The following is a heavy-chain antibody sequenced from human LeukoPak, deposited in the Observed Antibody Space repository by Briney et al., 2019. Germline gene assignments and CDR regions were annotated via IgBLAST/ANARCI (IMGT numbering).Heavy chain of an antibody. V-gene: IGHV3-30-3*01. CDR1: GFTFSSYA. CDR3: ARRHMTTVTTYEPPDY. CDR2: ISYDGSNK. Sequence: PGGSLRLSCAASGFTFSSYAMHWVRQAPGKGLEWVAVISYDGSNKYYADSVKGRFTISRDNSKNTLYLQMNSLRAEDTAVYYCARRHMTTVTTYEPPDYWGQGTLVTVSS. D-gene: IGHD4-11*01. J-gene: IGHJ4*02.